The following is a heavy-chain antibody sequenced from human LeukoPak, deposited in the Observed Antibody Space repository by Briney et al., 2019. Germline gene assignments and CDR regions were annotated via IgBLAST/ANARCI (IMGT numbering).Heavy chain of an antibody. D-gene: IGHD1-26*01. CDR3: ARGGSYYPGY. CDR2: ISWNSGSI. J-gene: IGHJ4*02. CDR1: GFTLDDYA. Sequence: GRSLRLSCAASGFTLDDYAMHWVRQAPGKGLEWVPGISWNSGSIGYADSVKGRFTISRDNAKNSLYLQMNSLRAEDTALYYCARGGSYYPGYWGQGTLVTVSS. V-gene: IGHV3-9*01.